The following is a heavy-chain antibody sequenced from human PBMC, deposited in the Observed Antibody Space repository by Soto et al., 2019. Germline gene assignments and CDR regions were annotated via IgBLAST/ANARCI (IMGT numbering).Heavy chain of an antibody. CDR1: GGTFSSYA. V-gene: IGHV1-69*01. D-gene: IGHD2-2*01. CDR2: MIPIFGTA. CDR3: ARDGAVVVPAAPVNYYYGMDL. Sequence: QVQLVQSGAEVKKPGSSLKVSCKASGGTFSSYAISWVRQAPGQGLEWMGGMIPIFGTAYYAQKFQGRVTITADESTSTAYMELSSLRSDDTAVYYSARDGAVVVPAAPVNYYYGMDLWGQGTTVTVSS. J-gene: IGHJ6*02.